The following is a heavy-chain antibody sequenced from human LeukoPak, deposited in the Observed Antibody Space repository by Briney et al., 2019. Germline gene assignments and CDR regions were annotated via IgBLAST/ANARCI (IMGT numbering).Heavy chain of an antibody. CDR3: AKAVGYDGYIYYGMDV. J-gene: IGHJ6*02. CDR1: GGSVRSGSYY. D-gene: IGHD5-24*01. V-gene: IGHV4-61*01. CDR2: ISYSGST. Sequence: SETLSLTCSVSGGSVRSGSYYWSWIRQLPGKGLEWIGYISYSGSTNYSPSLKSRVTISLDTSKNQFSLKLTSVTAADTAVYYCAKAVGYDGYIYYGMDVWGQGTTVTVSS.